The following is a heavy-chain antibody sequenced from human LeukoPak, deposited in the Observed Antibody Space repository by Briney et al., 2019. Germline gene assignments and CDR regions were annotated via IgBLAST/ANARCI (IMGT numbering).Heavy chain of an antibody. V-gene: IGHV5-51*01. CDR3: ARQPPRYCSGGSCPRDAFDI. Sequence: GESLKISCQGSGYSFTSYWIGWVRQMPGKGLGWMGIIYPGDSDTRYSPSFQGQVTISADKSISTAYLQWSSLKASDTAMYYCARQPPRYCSGGSCPRDAFDIWGQGTMVTVSS. CDR1: GYSFTSYW. J-gene: IGHJ3*02. CDR2: IYPGDSDT. D-gene: IGHD2-15*01.